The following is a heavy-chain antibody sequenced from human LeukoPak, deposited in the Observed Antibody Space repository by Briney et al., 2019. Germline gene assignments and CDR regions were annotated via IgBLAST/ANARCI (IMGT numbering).Heavy chain of an antibody. D-gene: IGHD6-6*01. CDR1: GYTFIGYY. V-gene: IGHV1-2*02. J-gene: IGHJ6*02. CDR2: INPNSGGT. Sequence: ASVKVSCKASGYTFIGYYMHWVRQAPGQGLEWMGWINPNSGGTNYAQKFQGRVTMTRDTSISTAYMKLSRLRSDDTAVYYCARAASIAARYYYYYGMDVWGQGTTVTVSS. CDR3: ARAASIAARYYYYYGMDV.